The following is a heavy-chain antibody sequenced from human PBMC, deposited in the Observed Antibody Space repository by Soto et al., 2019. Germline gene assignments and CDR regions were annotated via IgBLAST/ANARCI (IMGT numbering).Heavy chain of an antibody. CDR2: IIPMFGTA. Sequence: QVQLVQSGAELKKPGSSVKVSCKASGGTFSRDAISWVRQAPGQGLEWMGGIIPMFGTAKYVQKFQGRLTITADESTTTGYMELRSLGSDDTAVYYCARGVVVVAASQLGWFDPWGQGTLVTVSS. CDR1: GGTFSRDA. J-gene: IGHJ5*02. CDR3: ARGVVVVAASQLGWFDP. D-gene: IGHD2-15*01. V-gene: IGHV1-69*01.